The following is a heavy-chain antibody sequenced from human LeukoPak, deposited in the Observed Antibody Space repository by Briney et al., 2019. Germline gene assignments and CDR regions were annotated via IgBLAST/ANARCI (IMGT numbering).Heavy chain of an antibody. V-gene: IGHV3-23*01. Sequence: PGGSLRLSCAASGFTFSNAWMNWVRQAPGKGLEWVSAISGSATSTYYADSVKGRFTISRDNSKNTLYLQMNSLRAEDTAVYYCATLDSAPTDYWGQGTLVTVSS. CDR1: GFTFSNAW. CDR2: ISGSATST. CDR3: ATLDSAPTDY. J-gene: IGHJ4*02. D-gene: IGHD3/OR15-3a*01.